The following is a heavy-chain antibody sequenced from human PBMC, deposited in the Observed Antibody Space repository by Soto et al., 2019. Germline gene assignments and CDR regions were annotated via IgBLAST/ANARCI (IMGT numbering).Heavy chain of an antibody. V-gene: IGHV4-34*01. D-gene: IGHD2-2*01. CDR3: ARGSLGYCSSTSCAPYYFDY. J-gene: IGHJ4*02. CDR2: INHSGST. CDR1: GGSFSGYY. Sequence: SETLSLTCAVYGGSFSGYYWSWIRQPPGKGLEWIGEINHSGSTNYNPSLKSRVTISVDTSKNQFSLKLSSVTAADTAVYYCARGSLGYCSSTSCAPYYFDYWGQRTLVTVSS.